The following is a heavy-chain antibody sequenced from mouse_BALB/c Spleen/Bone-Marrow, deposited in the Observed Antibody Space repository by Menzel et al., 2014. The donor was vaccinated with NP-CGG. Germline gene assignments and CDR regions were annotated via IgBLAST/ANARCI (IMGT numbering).Heavy chain of an antibody. Sequence: EVQLQQSGGGLVQPGGSLKLSCAASGFDFSRYWMTWVRQAPGKGLEWIGEINPDSSTINYTPSLKDKFIISRDSAKNTLYLQMSKVRSEDTALYHCARPGYYGYQDVWGAGTTVTVSS. J-gene: IGHJ1*01. D-gene: IGHD1-2*01. V-gene: IGHV4-1*02. CDR2: INPDSSTI. CDR1: GFDFSRYW. CDR3: ARPGYYGYQDV.